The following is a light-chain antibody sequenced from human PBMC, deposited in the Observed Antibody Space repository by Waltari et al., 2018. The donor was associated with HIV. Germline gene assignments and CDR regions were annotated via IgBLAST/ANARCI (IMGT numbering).Light chain of an antibody. V-gene: IGKV3-11*01. CDR2: DAS. J-gene: IGKJ4*01. CDR1: QSVSSY. Sequence: EIVFTQSPATLSLSPGERATLSCRASQSVSSYFAWYHQKPGLAPRLLIYDASKRATGIPARFSGSGSGTDFTLTINSLEPEDFAVYYCQQRSNWPPAFGGGTKVEIK. CDR3: QQRSNWPPA.